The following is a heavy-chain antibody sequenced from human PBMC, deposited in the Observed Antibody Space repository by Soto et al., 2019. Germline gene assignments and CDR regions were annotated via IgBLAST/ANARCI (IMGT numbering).Heavy chain of an antibody. CDR1: GFTFSSYS. V-gene: IGHV3-21*01. CDR2: ISSSSSYI. CDR3: ARDLDYDYLPYAFDI. Sequence: GGSLRLSCAASGFTFSSYSMNWVRQAPGKGLEWVSSISSSSSYIYYADSVKGRFTISRDNAKNSLYLQMNSLRAEDTAVYYCARDLDYDYLPYAFDIWGQGTMVTVSS. D-gene: IGHD3-16*01. J-gene: IGHJ3*02.